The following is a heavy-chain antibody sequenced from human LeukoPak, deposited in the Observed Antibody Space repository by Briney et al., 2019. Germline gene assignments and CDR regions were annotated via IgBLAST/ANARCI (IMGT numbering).Heavy chain of an antibody. CDR3: ATVSRGRDRTGEPTFYFDY. Sequence: SQTLSLTCAISGDSVSSYTANWNWIRQSPSRGLEWLGRTYYRSKWYHDYAVSVKSRITINPDTSKNQFSLQLNSVTPEDTDVYYCATVSRGRDRTGEPTFYFDYWGQGALVTVSS. V-gene: IGHV6-1*01. CDR1: GDSVSSYTAN. D-gene: IGHD7-27*01. CDR2: TYYRSKWYH. J-gene: IGHJ4*02.